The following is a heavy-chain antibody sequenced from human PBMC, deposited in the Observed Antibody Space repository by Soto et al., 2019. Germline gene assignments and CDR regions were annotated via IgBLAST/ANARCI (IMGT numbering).Heavy chain of an antibody. Sequence: GASVKVSCKASGYTFISYYMHWVRQAQEQGLEWMGIINPSGGSTSYAQKFQARVTMTRDTSTSTVYMELSSLRSEDTAVYYCARDYDILTGYYKAGTYYYYGMDVWGQGTTVTVSS. CDR2: INPSGGST. CDR1: GYTFISYY. J-gene: IGHJ6*02. CDR3: ARDYDILTGYYKAGTYYYYGMDV. V-gene: IGHV1-46*03. D-gene: IGHD3-9*01.